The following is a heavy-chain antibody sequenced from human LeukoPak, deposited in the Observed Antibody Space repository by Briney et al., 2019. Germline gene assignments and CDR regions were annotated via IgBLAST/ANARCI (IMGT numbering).Heavy chain of an antibody. V-gene: IGHV3-73*01. Sequence: GGSLRLSCAASGFTLRGSAMHWCRQASGKGLEWVGRIRSKAKSSATAYASTVKGRFTISRDDSKNTAYMQMNSLKAEDTAVYYCTKLVAQQWGQGTLVTVSS. J-gene: IGHJ1*01. CDR2: IRSKAKSSAT. D-gene: IGHD2-15*01. CDR3: TKLVAQQ. CDR1: GFTLRGSA.